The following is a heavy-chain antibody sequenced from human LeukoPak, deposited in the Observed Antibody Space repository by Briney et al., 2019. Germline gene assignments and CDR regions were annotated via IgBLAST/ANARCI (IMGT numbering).Heavy chain of an antibody. J-gene: IGHJ3*02. V-gene: IGHV4-59*01. CDR2: IYYSGST. D-gene: IGHD3-22*01. Sequence: SETLSLTCTVSGGSISSYYWSWIRQPPGKGLGWIGYIYYSGSTNYNPSLKSRVTISVDTSKNQFSLKLSSVTAADTAVYYCARDMIVGGLGAFDIWGQGTIVTVSS. CDR3: ARDMIVGGLGAFDI. CDR1: GGSISSYY.